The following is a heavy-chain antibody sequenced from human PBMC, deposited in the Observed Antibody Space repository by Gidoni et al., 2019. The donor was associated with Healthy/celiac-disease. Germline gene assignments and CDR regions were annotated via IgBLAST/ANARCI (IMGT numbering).Heavy chain of an antibody. Sequence: QVQLVESGGGVVQPGRSLRLSCAASGFTFSSYAMHVVRQAPGKGLGWVAVISYDGSNKYYADSVKGRFTISRDNSKNTLYLQMNSLRAEDTAVYYCARTIGGDYDLRFDYWGQGTLVTVSS. J-gene: IGHJ4*02. CDR3: ARTIGGDYDLRFDY. CDR1: GFTFSSYA. CDR2: ISYDGSNK. V-gene: IGHV3-30-3*01. D-gene: IGHD4-17*01.